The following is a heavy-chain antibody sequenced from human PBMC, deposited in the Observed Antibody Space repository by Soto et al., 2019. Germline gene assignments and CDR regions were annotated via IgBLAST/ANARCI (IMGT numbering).Heavy chain of an antibody. V-gene: IGHV1-8*02. J-gene: IGHJ5*02. Sequence: ASVKVSCKASGYTFTSYGISWVRQAPGQGLEWMGWISAYSGNTGYAQKFQGRVTMTRNTSISTAYMELSSLRSEDTAVYHCARGPIYGSGSYLSDPWGQGTLVTVSS. CDR1: GYTFTSYG. CDR3: ARGPIYGSGSYLSDP. CDR2: ISAYSGNT. D-gene: IGHD3-10*01.